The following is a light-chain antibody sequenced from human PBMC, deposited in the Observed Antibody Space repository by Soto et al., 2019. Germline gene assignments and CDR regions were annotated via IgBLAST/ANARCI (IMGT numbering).Light chain of an antibody. Sequence: DIQMTQSPSSLSASVGDRVTISCRASQSISSYLNWYQQKPGKAPKLLICAASSLQSGVPSRFSGSGSGTDFTLTISSLQPEDFATYFCQQTSTMPVTFGQGTRLEIK. J-gene: IGKJ5*01. V-gene: IGKV1-39*01. CDR3: QQTSTMPVT. CDR2: AAS. CDR1: QSISSY.